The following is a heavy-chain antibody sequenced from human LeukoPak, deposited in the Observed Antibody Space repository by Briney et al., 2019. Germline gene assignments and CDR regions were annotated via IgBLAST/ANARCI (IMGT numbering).Heavy chain of an antibody. V-gene: IGHV1-2*02. D-gene: IGHD4-11*01. J-gene: IGHJ4*02. CDR3: ARAQFYSIYLSCDY. CDR2: INPNSGGT. Sequence: ASVKVSCKASGYTFTGYYMHWVRQAPGQGLEWMGWINPNSGGTNYAQKFQGRVTMTRDTSISTAYMELSSVRSEVSAVYYCARAQFYSIYLSCDYWGQGTLVTVSS. CDR1: GYTFTGYY.